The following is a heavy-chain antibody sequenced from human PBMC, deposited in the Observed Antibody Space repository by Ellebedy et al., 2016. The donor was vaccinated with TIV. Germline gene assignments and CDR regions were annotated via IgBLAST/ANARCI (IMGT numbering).Heavy chain of an antibody. J-gene: IGHJ4*02. D-gene: IGHD3-3*01. V-gene: IGHV3-7*01. Sequence: GESLKISXAASGFTFSRYWMHWVRQAPGKGLEWVANIKPDGSEKYYVDSVKGRFTISRDNAKNSLYLQMNSLRAEDTAVYYCARAVGGSGAYWGQGTLVTVSS. CDR3: ARAVGGSGAY. CDR2: IKPDGSEK. CDR1: GFTFSRYW.